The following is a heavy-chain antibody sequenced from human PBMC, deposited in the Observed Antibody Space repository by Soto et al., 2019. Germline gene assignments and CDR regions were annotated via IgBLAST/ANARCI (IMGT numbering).Heavy chain of an antibody. D-gene: IGHD3-16*01. Sequence: ASVKVSCKASGYSFTNNDVTWVRQATGQGLEWMGWMNPGSGDTGYAQKFQGRVTMTRDISIATAYMELSSLRSDDTAIYYCARMATFGSLNWFDPWGQGTQVTVSS. V-gene: IGHV1-8*01. CDR1: GYSFTNND. J-gene: IGHJ5*02. CDR2: MNPGSGDT. CDR3: ARMATFGSLNWFDP.